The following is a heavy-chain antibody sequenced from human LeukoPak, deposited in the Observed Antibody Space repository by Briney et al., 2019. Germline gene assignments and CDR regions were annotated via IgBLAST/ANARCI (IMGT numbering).Heavy chain of an antibody. CDR2: IYYNGNT. Sequence: SETLSLTCSVSDVSISSSYWSWIRQPPGKRLESIGHIYYNGNTNYNPSLKSRVTMSVDSSKSQLSLKVSSVTAADTAVYYCARFFGSQLRSGYYYYMDVWGKGTTVTISS. J-gene: IGHJ6*03. V-gene: IGHV4-59*01. CDR3: ARFFGSQLRSGYYYYMDV. D-gene: IGHD3-10*01. CDR1: DVSISSSY.